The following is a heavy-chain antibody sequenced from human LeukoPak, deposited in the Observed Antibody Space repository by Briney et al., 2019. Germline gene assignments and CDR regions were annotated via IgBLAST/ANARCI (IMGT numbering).Heavy chain of an antibody. Sequence: SETLSLTCTVSGGSISSYYWSWIRQPPGKGLEWIGYIYYSGSTNYNPSLKSRVTISVDTSKNQFSLKLSSVTAADTAVYYCARGPDRMVYAQYYFDYWGQGTLVTVSS. CDR1: GGSISSYY. D-gene: IGHD2-8*01. CDR3: ARGPDRMVYAQYYFDY. CDR2: IYYSGST. V-gene: IGHV4-59*08. J-gene: IGHJ4*02.